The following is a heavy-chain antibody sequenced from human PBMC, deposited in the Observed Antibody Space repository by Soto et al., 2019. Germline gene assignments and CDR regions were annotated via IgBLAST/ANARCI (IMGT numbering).Heavy chain of an antibody. CDR1: GFTFSSYE. CDR3: ARATGKVYYYYYYGMDV. D-gene: IGHD3-10*01. CDR2: ISSSGSTI. J-gene: IGHJ6*02. Sequence: GGSLRLSCAASGFTFSSYEMNWVRQAPGKGLEWVSYISSSGSTIYYADSVRGRFTISRDNAKNSLYLQMNSLRAEDTAVYYCARATGKVYYYYYYGMDVWGQGTTVTVSS. V-gene: IGHV3-48*03.